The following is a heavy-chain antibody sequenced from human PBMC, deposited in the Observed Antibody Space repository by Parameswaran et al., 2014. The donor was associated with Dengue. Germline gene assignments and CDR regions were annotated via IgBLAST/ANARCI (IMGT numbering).Heavy chain of an antibody. CDR3: ARASSAGDYDYLDY. V-gene: IGHV1-18*01. Sequence: WVRQAPGQGLEWMGWISAYSGNTNYAQKLQGRVTMTTDTSTSTAYMELRSLRSDDTAVYYCARASSAGDYDYLDYWGQGTLVTVSS. D-gene: IGHD4-17*01. CDR2: ISAYSGNT. J-gene: IGHJ4*02.